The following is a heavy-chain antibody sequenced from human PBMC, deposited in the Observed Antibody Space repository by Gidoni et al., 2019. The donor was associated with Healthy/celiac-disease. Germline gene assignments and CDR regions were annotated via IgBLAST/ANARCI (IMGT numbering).Heavy chain of an antibody. V-gene: IGHV2-70*04. CDR1: GFSLSTSGMR. CDR2: IDWDDDK. D-gene: IGHD6-13*01. Sequence: QVTLKESGPALVKPTQTLTLTCTFSGFSLSTSGMRVSWIRQPPGKALEWLARIDWDDDKFYSTSLKTRLTISKDTSKNQVVLTMTNMDPVDTATYYCARTPGYSRGEVHFDPWGQGTLVTVSS. CDR3: ARTPGYSRGEVHFDP. J-gene: IGHJ5*02.